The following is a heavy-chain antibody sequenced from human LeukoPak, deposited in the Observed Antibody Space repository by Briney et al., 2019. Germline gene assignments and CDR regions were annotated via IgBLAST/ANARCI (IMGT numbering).Heavy chain of an antibody. V-gene: IGHV3-48*03. CDR3: ARVSSSSWPDAFDI. Sequence: GGSLRLSCAASGFTFSSYEMNWVRQAPGKGLEWVSYISSSGSTIYYADSVKGRFTISRDNAKNSLYLQMNSLRAEDTAVYYCARVSSSSWPDAFDIWGQGTMVTVSS. D-gene: IGHD6-13*01. CDR2: ISSSGSTI. CDR1: GFTFSSYE. J-gene: IGHJ3*02.